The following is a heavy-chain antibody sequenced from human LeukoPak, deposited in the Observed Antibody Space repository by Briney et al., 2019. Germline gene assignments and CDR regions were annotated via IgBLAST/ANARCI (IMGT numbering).Heavy chain of an antibody. D-gene: IGHD1-7*01. J-gene: IGHJ4*02. V-gene: IGHV4-59*12. CDR2: IYYSGST. CDR1: GFTFSSYA. Sequence: PGGSLRLSCAASGFTFSSYAMSWVRQAPGKGLEWIGYIYYSGSTNYNPSLKSRVSLFLDKSKNQFSMRMHSLTAADTATYYCATQLSHNSNYIWRFWGQGTLVVVSS. CDR3: ATQLSHNSNYIWRF.